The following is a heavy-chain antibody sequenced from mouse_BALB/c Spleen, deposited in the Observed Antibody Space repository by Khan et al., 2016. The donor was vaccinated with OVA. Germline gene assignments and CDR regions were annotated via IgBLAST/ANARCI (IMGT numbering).Heavy chain of an antibody. J-gene: IGHJ2*01. V-gene: IGHV2-2*02. CDR1: GFSLTNYG. Sequence: QVQLKQSGPGLVQPSQSLSITCTVSGFSLTNYGVHWVRQAPGKGLEWLGVIWRGGITDYNETFISRLSISKDIPKSQGFFKMNSLQDNDTAISSYAKNRNGYFDYWGQGTTLTVSS. D-gene: IGHD1-1*02. CDR2: IWRGGIT. CDR3: AKNRNGYFDY.